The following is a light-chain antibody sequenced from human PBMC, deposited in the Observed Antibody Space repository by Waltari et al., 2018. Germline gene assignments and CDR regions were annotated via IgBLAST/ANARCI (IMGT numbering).Light chain of an antibody. CDR3: CAYAGLGIYV. Sequence: QSGLTQPASVSGYPGQSLTVSCTGTSSDVGNYNLVSWYQQYPGQAPKLIVYEVTKRTAGVSDRVTGSKSGNTASRTISGLQAEDEADYYCCAYAGLGIYVFGTGTKVTVL. V-gene: IGLV2-23*02. J-gene: IGLJ1*01. CDR2: EVT. CDR1: SSDVGNYNL.